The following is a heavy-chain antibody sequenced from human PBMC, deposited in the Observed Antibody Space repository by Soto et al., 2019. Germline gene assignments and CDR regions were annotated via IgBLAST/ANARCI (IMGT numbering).Heavy chain of an antibody. V-gene: IGHV3-21*01. CDR3: ARDPSDLWEPDQYFPH. D-gene: IGHD1-26*01. CDR2: ISSSSRHI. Sequence: GGSLRLSCSASGFTFSSYSMNWVRPAPGKGLEWVSSISSSSRHIYYADSVKGRFTISRDNAKNSLYLQMNSLRAEDTAMYFCARDPSDLWEPDQYFPHWGQGTPVTVSS. CDR1: GFTFSSYS. J-gene: IGHJ1*01.